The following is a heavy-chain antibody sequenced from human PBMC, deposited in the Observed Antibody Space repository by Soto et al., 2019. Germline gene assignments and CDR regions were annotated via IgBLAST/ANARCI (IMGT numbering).Heavy chain of an antibody. CDR1: GFTFSSYA. V-gene: IGHV3-23*01. CDR3: AQERGSCYLH. CDR2: ISGSGGIT. Sequence: GGSLRLSCAASGFTFSSYAMSCVRQAPGKGLEWVSAISGSGGITYYADSVKGRFTISRDNPKKTLYLQMNSLRAEDTAVYYCAQERGSCYLHWGQGTMVTVSS. J-gene: IGHJ4*02. D-gene: IGHD2-15*01.